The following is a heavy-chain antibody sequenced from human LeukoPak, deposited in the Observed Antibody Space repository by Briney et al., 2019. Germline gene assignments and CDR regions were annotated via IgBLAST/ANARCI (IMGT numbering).Heavy chain of an antibody. J-gene: IGHJ4*02. CDR3: ARAYYDFWSGYYNDY. CDR1: GYTFTGYY. V-gene: IGHV1-2*02. D-gene: IGHD3-3*01. Sequence: ASVKVSCKASGYTFTGYYMHWVRQAPGQGLEWMGWINPYSGGTNYAQKFQGRVTMTRDTSISTAYMELSRLRSDDTAVYYCARAYYDFWSGYYNDYWGQGPLVTVSS. CDR2: INPYSGGT.